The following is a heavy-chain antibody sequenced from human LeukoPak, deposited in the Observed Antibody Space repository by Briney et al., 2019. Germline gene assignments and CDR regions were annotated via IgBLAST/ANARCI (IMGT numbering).Heavy chain of an antibody. CDR1: AFIFSSYA. J-gene: IGHJ4*02. V-gene: IGHV3-23*01. Sequence: GGSLRLSCAASAFIFSSYAMKWVRQAPGKGLEWVSTISGGDTSTFYADSVKGRFTISRDNSKNTLYLQMNNLRAEDTAVYYCAKNLNGGNTHSDYWGQGTLVTVSS. CDR3: AKNLNGGNTHSDY. CDR2: ISGGDTST. D-gene: IGHD4-23*01.